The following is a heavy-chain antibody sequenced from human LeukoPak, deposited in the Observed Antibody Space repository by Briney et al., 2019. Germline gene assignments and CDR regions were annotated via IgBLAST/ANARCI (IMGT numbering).Heavy chain of an antibody. V-gene: IGHV3-53*01. Sequence: GGSLRLSCAASGFTVSSNYMSWVRQAPGKGLEWVSVIYSGGSTYYADSVKGRFTISRDNSKDTLYLQMNSLRAEDTAVYYCAKGGYYDVWSAYDYWGQGTLVTVSS. J-gene: IGHJ4*02. CDR1: GFTVSSNY. CDR2: IYSGGST. D-gene: IGHD3-3*01. CDR3: AKGGYYDVWSAYDY.